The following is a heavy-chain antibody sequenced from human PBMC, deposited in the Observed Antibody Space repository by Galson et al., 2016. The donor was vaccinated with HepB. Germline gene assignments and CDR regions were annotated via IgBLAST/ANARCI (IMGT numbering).Heavy chain of an antibody. Sequence: SLRLSCAASGFTFGDYYMGWIRQAPGKGLEWVSHISPSSAYLEYEDSVKGRFSISRDNANNSLYLQMNSLRVGDTAVYFCARDRGIASGGWFDPWGQGTQVTVSS. CDR1: GFTFGDYY. D-gene: IGHD6-13*01. V-gene: IGHV3-11*06. CDR2: ISPSSAYL. J-gene: IGHJ5*02. CDR3: ARDRGIASGGWFDP.